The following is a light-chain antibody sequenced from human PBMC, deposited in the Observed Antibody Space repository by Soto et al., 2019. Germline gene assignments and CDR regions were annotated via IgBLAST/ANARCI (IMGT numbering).Light chain of an antibody. V-gene: IGKV3-11*01. CDR2: DAS. J-gene: IGKJ1*01. Sequence: EIVLTQSPATLSLSPGERATLSCRASQTVNIYLAWYQQKPGQAPRLLIYDASNRATGIPARFTGSGSGTDFTLTISSLEPEDFAVYYCQRRSNSWTFGQGTKVEVK. CDR3: QRRSNSWT. CDR1: QTVNIY.